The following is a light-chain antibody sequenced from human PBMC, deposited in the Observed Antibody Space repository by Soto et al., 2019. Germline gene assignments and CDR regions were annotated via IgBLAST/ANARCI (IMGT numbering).Light chain of an antibody. CDR2: GGS. CDR3: CSYAGSSTYA. V-gene: IGLV2-23*01. CDR1: SSDVGGYNY. Sequence: QSVLTQPASVSGSPGQSITISCTGTSSDVGGYNYVSWYQQHPGKAPKLNIYGGSERPSGVSNRFSGSKSGNTASLTISGLQADDEADYYCCSYAGSSTYAFGTGTKVTVL. J-gene: IGLJ1*01.